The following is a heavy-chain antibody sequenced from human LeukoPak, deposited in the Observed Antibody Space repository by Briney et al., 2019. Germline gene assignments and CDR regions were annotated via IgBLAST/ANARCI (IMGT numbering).Heavy chain of an antibody. Sequence: NPSQTLSLTCAVSGGSISSGGYSWSWIRQPPGKGLEWIGYIYHSGSTYYNPSLKSRVTISVDRSKNQFSLKLSSVTTADTAVYYCARVLRVGATTVAFDIWGQGTMVTVSS. D-gene: IGHD1-26*01. CDR1: GGSISSGGYS. J-gene: IGHJ3*02. CDR2: IYHSGST. CDR3: ARVLRVGATTVAFDI. V-gene: IGHV4-30-2*01.